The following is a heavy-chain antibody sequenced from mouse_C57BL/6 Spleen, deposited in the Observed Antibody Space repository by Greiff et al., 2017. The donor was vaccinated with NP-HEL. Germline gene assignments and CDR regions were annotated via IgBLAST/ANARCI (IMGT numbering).Heavy chain of an antibody. CDR1: GYTFTSYW. CDR3: ARSRVSSPDY. V-gene: IGHV1-61*01. CDR2: IYPSDSET. D-gene: IGHD1-1*01. Sequence: QVQLQQPGAELVRPGSSVKLSCKASGYTFTSYWMDWVKQRPGQGLEWIVNIYPSDSETHYNQKFKDKATLTVDKSSSTAYMQLSSLTSEDSAVYYCARSRVSSPDYRGQSTTLTVSS. J-gene: IGHJ2*01.